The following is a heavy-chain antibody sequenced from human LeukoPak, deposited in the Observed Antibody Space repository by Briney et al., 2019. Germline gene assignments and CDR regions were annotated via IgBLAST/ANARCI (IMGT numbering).Heavy chain of an antibody. V-gene: IGHV4-39*07. Sequence: PSETLSLTCTVSGGSISSSSYYWGWIRQPPGKGLEWIGSIYYSGSTYYNPSLKSRVTISVDTSKNQFSLKLSSATAADTAVYYCARDDSWAWFGELYGAFDIWGQGTMVTVSS. CDR1: GGSISSSSYY. D-gene: IGHD3-10*01. CDR3: ARDDSWAWFGELYGAFDI. CDR2: IYYSGST. J-gene: IGHJ3*02.